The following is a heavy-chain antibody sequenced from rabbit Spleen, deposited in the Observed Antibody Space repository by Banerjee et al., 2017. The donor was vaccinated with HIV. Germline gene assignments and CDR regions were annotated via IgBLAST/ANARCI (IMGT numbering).Heavy chain of an antibody. CDR1: GFTLSTYY. Sequence: QLKESGGGLVQPGGSLKLSCKASGFTLSTYYMNWVLQAPGKGLEWIGYIDPVFGITYYASWVNGRFSISRENAQNTVFLQMTSLTAADTATYFCARNHYVSGDGWSWNLWGQGTLVTVS. V-gene: IGHV1S7*01. CDR3: ARNHYVSGDGWSWNL. CDR2: IDPVFGIT. J-gene: IGHJ3*01. D-gene: IGHD4-1*01.